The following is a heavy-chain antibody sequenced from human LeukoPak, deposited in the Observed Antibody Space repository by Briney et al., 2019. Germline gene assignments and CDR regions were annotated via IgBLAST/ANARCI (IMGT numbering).Heavy chain of an antibody. CDR2: MNPNSGNT. D-gene: IGHD1-14*01. CDR3: ASGPFRIRPNDY. Sequence: ASVKVSCKASGYTFTSYDINWVRQATGQGLEWMGWMNPNSGNTGYAQKFQDRVNMTRNTSISTAYMELSSLRSEDTAVYYCASGPFRIRPNDYWGQGTLVTVSS. V-gene: IGHV1-8*01. J-gene: IGHJ4*02. CDR1: GYTFTSYD.